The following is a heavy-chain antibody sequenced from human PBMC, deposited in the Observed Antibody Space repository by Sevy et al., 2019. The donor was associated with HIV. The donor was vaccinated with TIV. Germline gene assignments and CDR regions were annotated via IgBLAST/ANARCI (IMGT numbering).Heavy chain of an antibody. CDR2: ISDYNGNT. CDR1: GYIFTSYD. Sequence: ASVKVSCKASGYIFTSYDISWVRHAPGQGLEWMGWISDYNGNTNYAQKLQGRVTMTTDTSTSTAYMELRSLRSDDTAVYYCARDLGVAIAIGTGWFDPWGQGTLVTVSS. V-gene: IGHV1-18*01. CDR3: ARDLGVAIAIGTGWFDP. D-gene: IGHD2-21*01. J-gene: IGHJ5*02.